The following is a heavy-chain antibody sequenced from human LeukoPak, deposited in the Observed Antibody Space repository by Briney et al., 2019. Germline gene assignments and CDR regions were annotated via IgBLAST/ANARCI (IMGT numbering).Heavy chain of an antibody. CDR2: ISSSSNYV. CDR1: GFTFSSYA. D-gene: IGHD6-13*01. Sequence: KTGGSLRLSCAASGFTFSSYAMHWVRQAPGKGLEWVSSISSSSNYVFYADSVKGRITISRDNAKNSLYLQINSLRAEDTAVYYCARDPRGAAGTYGMDVWGQGTTVTVSS. V-gene: IGHV3-21*01. J-gene: IGHJ6*02. CDR3: ARDPRGAAGTYGMDV.